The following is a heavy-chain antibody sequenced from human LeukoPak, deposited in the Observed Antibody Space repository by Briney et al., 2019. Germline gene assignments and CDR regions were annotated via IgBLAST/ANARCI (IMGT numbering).Heavy chain of an antibody. CDR3: ASSGSSGGELDY. CDR2: MNPNSGNT. V-gene: IGHV1-8*01. D-gene: IGHD1-26*01. Sequence: GASVKVSCKASGYTFTSYDINWVRQATGQGLERMGWMNPNSGNTGYAQKFQGRVTMTRNTSISTAYMELSSLRSEDTAVYYCASSGSSGGELDYWGQGTLVTVSS. CDR1: GYTFTSYD. J-gene: IGHJ4*02.